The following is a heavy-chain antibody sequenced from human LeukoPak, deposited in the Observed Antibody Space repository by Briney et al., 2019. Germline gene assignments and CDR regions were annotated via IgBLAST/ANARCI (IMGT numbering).Heavy chain of an antibody. D-gene: IGHD2-2*02. CDR3: ARQDCSSGSCYNDY. V-gene: IGHV3-30*04. J-gene: IGHJ4*02. CDR2: ISYHGRDQ. Sequence: GGSLRLSCAASGFIFSTYAMHWVRQAPGKGLEWVAVISYHGRDQYYADSVKGRFTISRENSNSTLSLQMNSLTAEDTAVYYFARQDCSSGSCYNDYWGQGTLVTVSS. CDR1: GFIFSTYA.